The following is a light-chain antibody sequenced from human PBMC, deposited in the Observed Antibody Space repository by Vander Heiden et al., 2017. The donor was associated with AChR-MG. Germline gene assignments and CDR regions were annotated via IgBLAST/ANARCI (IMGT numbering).Light chain of an antibody. CDR1: QSVSSN. J-gene: IGKJ1*01. CDR2: GAS. CDR3: QQYNNWPPWT. Sequence: EIVITQSPPTLSVSPGERATLSCRVSQSVSSNFAWYQQKPGQAPRSLIYGASTRTTSIPARCSGSGSGAEFTLTISSLQSEDFAVDYCQQYNNWPPWTFGQGTKVEIK. V-gene: IGKV3-15*01.